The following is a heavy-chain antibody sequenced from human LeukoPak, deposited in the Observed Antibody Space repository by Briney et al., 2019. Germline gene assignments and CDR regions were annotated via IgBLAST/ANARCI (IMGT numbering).Heavy chain of an antibody. CDR1: VFTLTSYA. Sequence: RSLSPSCALSVFTLTSYAIPCGRQAPDNVLGWVGVIAYYGRHKYYAGSVTARSTIPRDNANHTPYPQGNRLIGEDTAVYYCGREVRGAFDIWGQGTMVTVSS. D-gene: IGHD3-10*01. V-gene: IGHV3-30*01. CDR3: GREVRGAFDI. CDR2: IAYYGRHK. J-gene: IGHJ3*02.